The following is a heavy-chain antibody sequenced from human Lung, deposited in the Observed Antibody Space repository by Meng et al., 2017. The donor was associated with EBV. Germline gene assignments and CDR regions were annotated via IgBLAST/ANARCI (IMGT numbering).Heavy chain of an antibody. V-gene: IGHV4-31*02. CDR1: GGSVSSGSFY. J-gene: IGHJ4*02. D-gene: IGHD5-18*01. CDR2: IYYSGST. Sequence: QVQLQESGPGLVKPSETLSLTCTVSGGSVSSGSFYWSWIRQHPGKGLEWIGYIYYSGSTYYNPSLKNRVTISVDTSKNQFSLKLSSVTAADTAVYYCARAVDTGYFDYWGQGTLVTVSS. CDR3: ARAVDTGYFDY.